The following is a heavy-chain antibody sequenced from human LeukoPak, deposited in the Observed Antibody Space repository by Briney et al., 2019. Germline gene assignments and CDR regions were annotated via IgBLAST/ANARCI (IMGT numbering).Heavy chain of an antibody. CDR3: AKSGYDAIYYYFYYMDV. CDR2: ISSSGNTI. D-gene: IGHD5-12*01. Sequence: PGGSLRLSCAASGFTFSDYYMSWIRQAPGKGLEWVSYISSSGNTIYYADSVKGRFTISRDNAKNSLYLQMNSLRAEDTAVYYCAKSGYDAIYYYFYYMDVWGKGTTVTVSS. J-gene: IGHJ6*03. V-gene: IGHV3-11*04. CDR1: GFTFSDYY.